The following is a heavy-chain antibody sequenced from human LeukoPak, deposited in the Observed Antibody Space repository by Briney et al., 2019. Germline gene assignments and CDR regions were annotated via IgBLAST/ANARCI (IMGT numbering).Heavy chain of an antibody. D-gene: IGHD5-24*01. V-gene: IGHV3-23*01. Sequence: GGSLRLSCAASGFTFSSYAMSWVRQAPGKGLEWVSAISGSGGSTYYADSVKGRFTTSRDNSKNTLYLQMNSLRAEDTAVYYCAKDQMALRAFDIWGQGTMVTVSS. CDR2: ISGSGGST. CDR1: GFTFSSYA. J-gene: IGHJ3*02. CDR3: AKDQMALRAFDI.